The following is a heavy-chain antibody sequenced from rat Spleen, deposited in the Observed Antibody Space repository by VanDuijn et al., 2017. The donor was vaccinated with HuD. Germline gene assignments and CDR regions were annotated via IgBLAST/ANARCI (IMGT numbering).Heavy chain of an antibody. CDR2: ISYDGTAT. D-gene: IGHD1-2*01. Sequence: EVQLVESDGGLVQPGRPLKLSCATSGFTFSDFYMAWVRQAPTKGLEWVATISYDGTATYYRDSVKGRFTLSRDNAKSTLYLQMGSLRSEDTATYYCARHSSTYYVMDAWGQGASVTVSS. J-gene: IGHJ4*01. V-gene: IGHV5-29*01. CDR3: ARHSSTYYVMDA. CDR1: GFTFSDFY.